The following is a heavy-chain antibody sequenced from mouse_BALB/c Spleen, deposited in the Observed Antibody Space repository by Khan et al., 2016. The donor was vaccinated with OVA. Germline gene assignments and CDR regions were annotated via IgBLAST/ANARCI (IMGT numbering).Heavy chain of an antibody. V-gene: IGHV1S81*02. CDR1: GYTFTSYW. CDR2: TNPTNGRT. D-gene: IGHD1-1*01. J-gene: IGHJ2*01. CDR3: ARSKKIVATYFDY. Sequence: QVQLQQPGAELVKAGASVKMSCKASGYTFTSYWMHWVKQRLGQGLEWFAETNPTNGRTYYNEKFKSKATLTVDKSSSTAYMLLSGPTFEDSAVYYCARSKKIVATYFDYWGQGTTLTGSS.